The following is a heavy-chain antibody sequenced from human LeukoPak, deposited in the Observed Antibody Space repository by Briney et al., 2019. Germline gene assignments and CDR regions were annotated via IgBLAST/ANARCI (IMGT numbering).Heavy chain of an antibody. J-gene: IGHJ4*02. D-gene: IGHD3-22*01. V-gene: IGHV1-18*01. Sequence: GASVKVSCKAPGYTFTSYGISWVRQAPGQGLEWMGWISAYNGNTNYAQKLQGRVTMTTDTSTSTAYMELRSLRSDDTAVYYCARGRPYYYDSSGYYSDYWGQGTLVTVSS. CDR1: GYTFTSYG. CDR2: ISAYNGNT. CDR3: ARGRPYYYDSSGYYSDY.